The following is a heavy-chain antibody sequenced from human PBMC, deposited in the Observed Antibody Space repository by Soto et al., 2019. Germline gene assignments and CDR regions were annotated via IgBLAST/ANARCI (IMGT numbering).Heavy chain of an antibody. CDR3: AKPTTAPGGNYGMDV. V-gene: IGHV3-23*01. CDR1: GFTFSSYA. CDR2: ISGSGGST. J-gene: IGHJ6*02. Sequence: GGSLRLSCAASGFTFSSYAMSWVRQAPGKGLEWVSAISGSGGSTYYADSVKGRFTISRDNSKNTLYLQMNSLRAEDTAVYYCAKPTTAPGGNYGMDVWGQGTTVTVSS. D-gene: IGHD1-26*01.